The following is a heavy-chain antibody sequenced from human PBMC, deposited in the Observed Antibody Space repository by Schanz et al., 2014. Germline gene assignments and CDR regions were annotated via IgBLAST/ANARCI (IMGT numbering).Heavy chain of an antibody. CDR1: GYTFTSYG. V-gene: IGHV1-46*01. CDR3: ARDRRRYCSTASCLHDNWFDP. Sequence: QVQLVQSGAEVKKPGASVKVSCKASGYTFTSYGISWVRQAPGQGLEWMGIINLSGGSTNNAQKFQGRLTMTRDTSTSTVYMELSSLRSEDTAVYYCARDRRRYCSTASCLHDNWFDPWGQGTLVIVSS. D-gene: IGHD2-2*01. CDR2: INLSGGST. J-gene: IGHJ5*02.